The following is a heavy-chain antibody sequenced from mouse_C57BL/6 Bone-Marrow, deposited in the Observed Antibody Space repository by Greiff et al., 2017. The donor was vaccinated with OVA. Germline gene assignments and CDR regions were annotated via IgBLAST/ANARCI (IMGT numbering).Heavy chain of an antibody. V-gene: IGHV1-26*01. CDR1: GYTFTDYY. J-gene: IGHJ2*01. CDR2: INPNNGGT. D-gene: IGHD1-1*01. Sequence: EVQLQQSGPELVKPGASVKISCKASGYTFTDYYMNWVKQSHGKSLEWIGDINPNNGGTSYNQKFKGKATLTVDKSSSTAYMELRSLTSEDSAVYYCARSLITPGVAPYFDYWGQGTTLTVSS. CDR3: ARSLITPGVAPYFDY.